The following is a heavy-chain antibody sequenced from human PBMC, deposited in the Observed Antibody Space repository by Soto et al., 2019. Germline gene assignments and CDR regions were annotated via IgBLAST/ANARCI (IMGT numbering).Heavy chain of an antibody. J-gene: IGHJ4*02. CDR1: GFTFSTYA. D-gene: IGHD3-22*01. V-gene: IGHV3-23*01. CDR2: ISGSGGRI. Sequence: EVQLLESGGGLVQPGGSLRLSCAASGFTFSTYAMAWVRQAPGQGLELVSGISGSGGRIYYADSVQGRFTISRDNSKNTLYVQMNRLRAEDTAVYYCAKSAYSDSGGYASRFDYWCQGTLLTVSS. CDR3: AKSAYSDSGGYASRFDY.